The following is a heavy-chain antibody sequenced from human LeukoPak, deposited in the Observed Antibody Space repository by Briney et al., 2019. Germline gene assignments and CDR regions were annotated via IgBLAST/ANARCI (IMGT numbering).Heavy chain of an antibody. CDR1: GFTFSSYS. V-gene: IGHV3-21*04. D-gene: IGHD2-2*02. J-gene: IGHJ4*02. CDR3: ARADQLLYDY. CDR2: ISSSSSYI. Sequence: PGGSLRLSCAASGFTFSSYSMNWVRQAPGKGLEWVSSISSSSSYIYYADSVKGRFTISRDNAKNSLYLQMNSLRAEDTALYYCARADQLLYDYWGQGTLVTVSS.